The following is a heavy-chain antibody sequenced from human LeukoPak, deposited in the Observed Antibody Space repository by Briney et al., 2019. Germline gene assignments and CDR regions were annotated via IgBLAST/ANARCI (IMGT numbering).Heavy chain of an antibody. V-gene: IGHV4-34*01. J-gene: IGHJ6*02. D-gene: IGHD3-10*01. CDR1: GGSFSGYY. CDR3: AGGYGSGPLDENYYGLDV. CDR2: INHSGST. Sequence: SETLSLTCAVYGGSFSGYYWSWIRQPPGKGLEWIGEINHSGSTNYNPSLKSRVTISVDTSKNQFSLKLSSVTAADTAVYYCAGGYGSGPLDENYYGLDVWGQGTTVTVSS.